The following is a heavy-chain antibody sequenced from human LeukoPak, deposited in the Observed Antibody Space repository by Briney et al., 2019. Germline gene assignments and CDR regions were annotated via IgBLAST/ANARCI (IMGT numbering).Heavy chain of an antibody. J-gene: IGHJ5*02. V-gene: IGHV4-34*01. CDR3: ARSDFWSGYYNH. CDR2: INHSGST. Sequence: PSETLSLTCAVYGGSFSGYYWSWIRQPPGKGLERIGEINHSGSTNYNPSLKSRVTMSVDTSKNQFSLKLSSVTAADTAVYYCARSDFWSGYYNHWGQGTLVTVSS. CDR1: GGSFSGYY. D-gene: IGHD3-3*01.